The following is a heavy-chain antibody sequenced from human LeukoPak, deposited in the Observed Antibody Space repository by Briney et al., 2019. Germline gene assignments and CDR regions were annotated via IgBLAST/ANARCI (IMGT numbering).Heavy chain of an antibody. J-gene: IGHJ5*02. CDR1: GYTFTSYY. CDR3: ARDPGYCSSASCYIWFDP. V-gene: IGHV1-69*13. CDR2: IIPIFGTA. Sequence: ASVKVSCKASGYTFTSYYMHWVRQAPGQGLEWMGGIIPIFGTANYAQKFQGRVTITADESTSTAYMELSSLRSEDTAVYYCARDPGYCSSASCYIWFDPWGQGTLVTVSS. D-gene: IGHD2-2*02.